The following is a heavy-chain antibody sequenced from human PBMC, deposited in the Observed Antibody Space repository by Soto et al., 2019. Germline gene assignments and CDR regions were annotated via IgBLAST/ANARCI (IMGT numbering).Heavy chain of an antibody. CDR1: GFTFVDYA. Sequence: GGSLRLSCTASGFTFVDYAMSWFPQAPGKGLAWGGFIRSKAYGGTTEYAASVKGRFTISRDDSKSIAYLQMNSLKTEDTAVYYCTRWPGAGSSWYSYYYYYGMDVWGQGTTVTVSS. D-gene: IGHD6-13*01. V-gene: IGHV3-49*03. CDR3: TRWPGAGSSWYSYYYYYGMDV. CDR2: IRSKAYGGTT. J-gene: IGHJ6*02.